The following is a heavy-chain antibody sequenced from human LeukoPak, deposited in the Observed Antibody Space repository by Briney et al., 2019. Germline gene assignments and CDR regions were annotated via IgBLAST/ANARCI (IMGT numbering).Heavy chain of an antibody. V-gene: IGHV3-74*01. D-gene: IGHD2-21*01. CDR1: GFTVSNNY. Sequence: GGSLTLSCAASGFTVSNNYMRWVRQAPGKGLVWDARIKNDGSGIIYADSVKGRFTISRDNARNTLYLQMNSLRAEDTAVYYCARERGVSHPFDYWGQGTLVTVSS. J-gene: IGHJ4*02. CDR2: IKNDGSGI. CDR3: ARERGVSHPFDY.